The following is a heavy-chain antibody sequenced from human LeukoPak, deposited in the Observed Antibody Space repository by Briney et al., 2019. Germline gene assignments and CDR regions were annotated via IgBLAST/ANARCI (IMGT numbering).Heavy chain of an antibody. V-gene: IGHV4-34*01. D-gene: IGHD6-19*01. Sequence: PSETLSLTCAVYGGSFSGYHWSWIRQPPGKGLEWIGEINHSGSTNYNPSLKSRVTISVDTSKNQFSLKLSSVTAADTAVYYCARGRKRYSSGWYHGAHFDYWGQGTLVTVSS. CDR3: ARGRKRYSSGWYHGAHFDY. J-gene: IGHJ4*02. CDR1: GGSFSGYH. CDR2: INHSGST.